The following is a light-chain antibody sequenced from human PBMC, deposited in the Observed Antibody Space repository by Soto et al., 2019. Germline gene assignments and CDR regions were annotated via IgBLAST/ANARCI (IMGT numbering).Light chain of an antibody. Sequence: DIQMTQSPSTLSASVGDRVTITCRASQRISSWLAWYQQKPGKAPKLLIYDVSSLESGVPSRFSGSGSGTEFTLTISSLQPDDFATYYGQQYDSYSETFGQGTKVEFK. CDR1: QRISSW. J-gene: IGKJ1*01. CDR3: QQYDSYSET. CDR2: DVS. V-gene: IGKV1-5*01.